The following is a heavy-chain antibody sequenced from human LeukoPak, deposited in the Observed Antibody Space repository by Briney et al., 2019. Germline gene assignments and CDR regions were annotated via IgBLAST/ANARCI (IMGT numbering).Heavy chain of an antibody. J-gene: IGHJ4*02. CDR2: IIPMQGTP. CDR1: GGTFSSYN. Sequence: SVKDSCKASGGTFSSYNFIWVRQAPGQGLEWMGGIIPMQGTPNYAQKFQDRVTISADKSTTTVYMALSSLRYEDTAMYYCARESVAGGFEYWGQGTLSPSRQ. CDR3: ARESVAGGFEY. D-gene: IGHD6-19*01. V-gene: IGHV1-69*08.